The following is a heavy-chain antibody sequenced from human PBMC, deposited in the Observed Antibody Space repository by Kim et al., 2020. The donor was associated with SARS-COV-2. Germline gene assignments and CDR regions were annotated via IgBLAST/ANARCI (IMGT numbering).Heavy chain of an antibody. CDR2: IYSDGTIR. Sequence: GGSLRLSCAASGFTFSEWWMHWIRQAPGKGLVWVSRIYSDGTIRNYADSVKGRFSISRDNAKSTLYLQMNSLRAEDTAVYYWAGSLTYGPEVDAWVQGT. CDR1: GFTFSEWW. CDR3: AGSLTYGPEVDA. J-gene: IGHJ4*03. V-gene: IGHV3-74*01. D-gene: IGHD3-10*01.